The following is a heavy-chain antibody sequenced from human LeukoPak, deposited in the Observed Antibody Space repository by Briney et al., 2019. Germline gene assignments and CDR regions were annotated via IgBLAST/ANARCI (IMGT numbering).Heavy chain of an antibody. Sequence: GGSLRLSCAASGFTFSIYAMHWVRQAPGKGLEYVSAISSKGGSTYYANSVKGRFTISRDNSRNMLYLQMGSLRAEDMAVYYCARARDDFWSYYYYYMDVWGKGTTVTVS. D-gene: IGHD3-3*01. CDR3: ARARDDFWSYYYYYMDV. J-gene: IGHJ6*03. CDR1: GFTFSIYA. V-gene: IGHV3-64*01. CDR2: ISSKGGST.